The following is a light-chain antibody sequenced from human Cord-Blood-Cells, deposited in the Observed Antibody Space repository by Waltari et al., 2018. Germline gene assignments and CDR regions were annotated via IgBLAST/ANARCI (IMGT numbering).Light chain of an antibody. J-gene: IGLJ1*01. CDR3: CSYAGSYV. CDR2: DVS. V-gene: IGLV2-11*01. Sequence: QSALTQPRPVSGSPGQSVTISRTGTSRHVGGSNYVSWYQQHPGKAPKLMIYDVSKRPSGVPDRFSGSKSGNTASLTISGLQAEDEADYYCCSYAGSYVFGTGTKVTVL. CDR1: SRHVGGSNY.